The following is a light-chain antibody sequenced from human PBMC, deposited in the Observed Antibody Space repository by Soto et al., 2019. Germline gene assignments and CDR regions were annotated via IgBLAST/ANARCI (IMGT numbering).Light chain of an antibody. V-gene: IGKV3-20*01. CDR3: QQYGSSGT. J-gene: IGKJ1*01. Sequence: EIVFTQSPGPLSLSPGERAPLFCRASQSVSNNYLAWYQQKPGQAPRLLIYGASNRATGIPDRFSGSGSGTDFTLTISRLEPEDFAVYYCQQYGSSGTFGQGTKVDIK. CDR2: GAS. CDR1: QSVSNNY.